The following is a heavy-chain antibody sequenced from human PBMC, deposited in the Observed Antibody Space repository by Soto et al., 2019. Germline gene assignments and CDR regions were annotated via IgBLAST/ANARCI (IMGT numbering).Heavy chain of an antibody. Sequence: GASVKVSCKASGYTFTDDFIHWVRQAPGQGLEWMGWLNPNSGVTNYAQKFQGRVTMTRDTSISTAYMELSRLISDDTAVYFCARAGPGPPDYWGQGTLVTVSS. CDR1: GYTFTDDF. J-gene: IGHJ4*02. CDR2: LNPNSGVT. CDR3: ARAGPGPPDY. V-gene: IGHV1-2*02.